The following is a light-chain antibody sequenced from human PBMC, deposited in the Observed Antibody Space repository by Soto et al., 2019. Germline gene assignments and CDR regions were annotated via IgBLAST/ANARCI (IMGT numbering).Light chain of an antibody. CDR2: YGS. Sequence: SYELIQPPSVSVAPGKTARISCGGNNIGSNTVHWYQQKPGQAPVLVIYYGSDRPSGLPERFSGSNSGNPATLTISRVEAGDEADYFCQVWDSTSDHPVFGGGTQLTVL. CDR3: QVWDSTSDHPV. J-gene: IGLJ2*01. CDR1: NIGSNT. V-gene: IGLV3-21*04.